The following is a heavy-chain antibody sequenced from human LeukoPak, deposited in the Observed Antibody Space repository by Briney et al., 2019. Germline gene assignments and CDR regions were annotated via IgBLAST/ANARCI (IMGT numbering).Heavy chain of an antibody. J-gene: IGHJ6*03. CDR2: IYSGGST. Sequence: GGSLRLSCAASGFTVSSNYMSWVRQAPGKGLEWVSVIYSGGSTYYADSVKGRFTISRDNSKNTLYLQMNSLRAEDTAVYYCAKMPGDYYYYMDVWGKGTTVTVSS. CDR1: GFTVSSNY. V-gene: IGHV3-66*01. D-gene: IGHD2-2*01. CDR3: AKMPGDYYYYMDV.